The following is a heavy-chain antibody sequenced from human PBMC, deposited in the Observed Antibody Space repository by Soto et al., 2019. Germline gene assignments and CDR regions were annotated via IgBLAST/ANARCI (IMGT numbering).Heavy chain of an antibody. CDR1: GFTFNTYP. CDR2: ISSTAGRTS. CDR3: AKGALSFHYGMEV. J-gene: IGHJ6*02. Sequence: GGSLRLSCATSGFTFNTYPMTWVRQAPGKGLEWVSSISSTAGRTSSYADSVKGRFAISRDFSDNTVYLQMNNLRVDDTAEYFGAKGALSFHYGMEVWGQGTKVTFSS. V-gene: IGHV3-23*01. D-gene: IGHD1-26*01.